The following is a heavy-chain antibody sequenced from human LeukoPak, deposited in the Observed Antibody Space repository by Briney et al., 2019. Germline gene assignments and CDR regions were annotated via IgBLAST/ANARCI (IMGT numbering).Heavy chain of an antibody. CDR2: IFSST. D-gene: IGHD6-19*01. CDR3: ARAMGDQWLLDF. Sequence: GGSLRLSCTVSGFTVSSNSMSWVRQAPGKGLEWVSFIFSSTHYSDSVKGRFTVSRDNSKNTLYLQMSSLRAEDTALYYCARAMGDQWLLDFWGQGAPVTVSS. V-gene: IGHV3-53*01. CDR1: GFTVSSNS. J-gene: IGHJ4*02.